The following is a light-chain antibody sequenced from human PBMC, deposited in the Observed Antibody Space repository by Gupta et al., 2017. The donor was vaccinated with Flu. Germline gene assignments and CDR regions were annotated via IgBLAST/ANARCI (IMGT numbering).Light chain of an antibody. V-gene: IGKV1-5*03. CDR1: QNIDAW. J-gene: IGKJ1*01. Sequence: GARVTITCRASQNIDAWLAWYQQRPGKAPSLLIYKASTLQSGVPSRFSGSGSGTEFTLAISSLQPDDWATYYCQQYNNYPWTFGHGTKV. CDR2: KAS. CDR3: QQYNNYPWT.